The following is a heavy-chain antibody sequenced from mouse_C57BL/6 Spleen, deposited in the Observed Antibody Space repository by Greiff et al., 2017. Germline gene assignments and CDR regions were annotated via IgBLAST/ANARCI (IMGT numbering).Heavy chain of an antibody. CDR2: IYPRSGNT. D-gene: IGHD2-4*01. V-gene: IGHV1-81*01. Sequence: VKLMESGAELARPGASVKLSCKASGYTFTSYGISWVKQRTGQGLEWIGEIYPRSGNTYYNEKFKGKATLTADKSSSTAYMELRSLTSEDSAVYFCARSYDYDSYYYAMDYWGQGTSVTVSS. J-gene: IGHJ4*01. CDR3: ARSYDYDSYYYAMDY. CDR1: GYTFTSYG.